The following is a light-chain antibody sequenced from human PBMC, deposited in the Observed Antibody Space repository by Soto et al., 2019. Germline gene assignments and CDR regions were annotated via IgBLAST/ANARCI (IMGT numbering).Light chain of an antibody. CDR2: EVS. CDR3: SSYSSNSTLV. Sequence: QSVLTQPASVSGSPGQSITISCTGTSSDVGDYNYVSWYQHHPVKAPKLLIYEVSNRPSGVSNRFSGSKSGNTASLTISGLQAEDEADYYCSSYSSNSTLVFGRGTKLTVL. J-gene: IGLJ2*01. CDR1: SSDVGDYNY. V-gene: IGLV2-14*01.